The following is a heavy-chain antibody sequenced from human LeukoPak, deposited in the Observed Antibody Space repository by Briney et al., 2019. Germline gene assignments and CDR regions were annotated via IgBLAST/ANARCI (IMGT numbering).Heavy chain of an antibody. CDR3: ARDYDFWSGYFDFDY. CDR2: INPNSGGT. J-gene: IGHJ4*02. Sequence: ASVKVSCKASGYTFTGYYMHWVRQAPGPGLEWMGWINPNSGGTNYAQKFQGRVTMTRDTSISTAYMELSRLRSDDTAVYYCARDYDFWSGYFDFDYWGQGTLVTVSS. D-gene: IGHD3-3*01. V-gene: IGHV1-2*02. CDR1: GYTFTGYY.